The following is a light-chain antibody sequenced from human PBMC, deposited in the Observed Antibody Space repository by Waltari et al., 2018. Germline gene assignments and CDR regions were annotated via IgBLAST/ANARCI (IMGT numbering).Light chain of an antibody. CDR2: HDS. J-gene: IGLJ1*01. Sequence: SYEVTQPPSVSVSPGQTASITCSGDTLGDKYISWYQQKPGQSPVLVIYHDSKRPPGIPERFSGSNSGNTATLTISGTQAMDETDYYCLAWDGSGYVFGTGTKVTVL. V-gene: IGLV3-1*01. CDR1: TLGDKY. CDR3: LAWDGSGYV.